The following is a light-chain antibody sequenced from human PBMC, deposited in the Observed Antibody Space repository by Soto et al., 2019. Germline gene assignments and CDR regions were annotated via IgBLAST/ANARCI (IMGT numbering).Light chain of an antibody. Sequence: DIVMTQSPDSLAVSLGARATINCKSSQNILYSSNNKNYLAWYQQKPGQPPKLLISWASTRKFGVPYRFSGSGSGTDFTLTISSLQAEDVAVYYCQQYYGSPPRSFGQGTKVDVK. CDR2: WAS. CDR3: QQYYGSPPRS. CDR1: QNILYSSNNKNY. J-gene: IGKJ1*01. V-gene: IGKV4-1*01.